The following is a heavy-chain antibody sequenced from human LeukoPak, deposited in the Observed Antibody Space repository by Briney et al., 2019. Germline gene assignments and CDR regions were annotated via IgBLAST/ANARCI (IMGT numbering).Heavy chain of an antibody. CDR2: ISYDGSNK. CDR3: ARGVRYGDYYDY. J-gene: IGHJ4*02. Sequence: PGGSLRLSCAASGFTFSSYAMHWVRQAPGKGLEWVAVISYDGSNKYYADSVKGRFTISRDNSKNTLYLQMNSLRVEDTAVYYCARGVRYGDYYDYWGQGTLVTVSS. V-gene: IGHV3-30*04. CDR1: GFTFSSYA. D-gene: IGHD4-17*01.